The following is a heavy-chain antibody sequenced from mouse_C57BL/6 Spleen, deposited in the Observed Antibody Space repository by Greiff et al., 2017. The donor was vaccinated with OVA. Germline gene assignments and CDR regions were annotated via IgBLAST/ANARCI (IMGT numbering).Heavy chain of an antibody. CDR3: ARDYINYEDYAMDY. CDR1: GYAFSSSW. CDR2: IYPGDGDT. J-gene: IGHJ4*01. V-gene: IGHV1-82*01. Sequence: VQLQQSGPELVKPGASVKISCKASGYAFSSSWMNWVKQRPGKGLEWIGRIYPGDGDTNYNGKFKGKATLTADKSSSTAYMQLSSLTSEDSAVYFCARDYINYEDYAMDYWGQGTSVTVSS. D-gene: IGHD2-5*01.